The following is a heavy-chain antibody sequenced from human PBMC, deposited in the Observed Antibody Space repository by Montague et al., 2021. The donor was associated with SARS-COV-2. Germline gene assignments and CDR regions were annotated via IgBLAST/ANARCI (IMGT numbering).Heavy chain of an antibody. CDR3: ARGIPLRYFDWTYYYYGMDV. D-gene: IGHD3-9*01. Sequence: SETLSLTCAVYGGSFSGYYWSWIRQPPGKGLEWIGEINHSGSTNYNPSLKSRVTISVDTSKNQFSLKLSSVTAADTAVYYCARGIPLRYFDWTYYYYGMDVWGQGTTVTVSS. J-gene: IGHJ6*02. V-gene: IGHV4-34*01. CDR2: INHSGST. CDR1: GGSFSGYY.